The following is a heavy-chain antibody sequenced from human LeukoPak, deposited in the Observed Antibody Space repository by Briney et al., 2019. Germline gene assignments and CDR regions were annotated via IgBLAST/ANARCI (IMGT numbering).Heavy chain of an antibody. CDR3: AREGFTSSRLYYYYYMDV. V-gene: IGHV3-30*04. Sequence: GGSLRLSCAASGFIFSNYAMHWVRQAPGKGLEWVAVISSDGGNKYYADSVRGRFTISRDNSKNGLYLQMNSLRPEDTAIYYCAREGFTSSRLYYYYYMDVWDKGTTVTVSS. CDR2: ISSDGGNK. D-gene: IGHD6-13*01. J-gene: IGHJ6*03. CDR1: GFIFSNYA.